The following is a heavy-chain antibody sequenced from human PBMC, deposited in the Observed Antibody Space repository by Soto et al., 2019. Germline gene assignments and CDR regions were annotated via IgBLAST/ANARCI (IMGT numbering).Heavy chain of an antibody. V-gene: IGHV3-23*01. CDR3: ARWTYHSGHTY. CDR2: INTSGDDT. Sequence: GGSLRLSCAASGFTFSIYAVNWVRQAPGKGLEWVSTINTSGDDTFYADSVKGRFTISRDNSKNTLFLQMNSLRAEDTAIYYCARWTYHSGHTYWGQGTLVTVSS. D-gene: IGHD2-15*01. J-gene: IGHJ4*02. CDR1: GFTFSIYA.